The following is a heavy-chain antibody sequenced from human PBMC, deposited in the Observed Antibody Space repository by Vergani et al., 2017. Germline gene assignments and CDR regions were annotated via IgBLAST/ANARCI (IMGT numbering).Heavy chain of an antibody. CDR1: GYTFTGYY. V-gene: IGHV1-2*02. J-gene: IGHJ4*02. CDR3: ARARPHYYDSSGSPAYYFDY. CDR2: INPNSGGT. Sequence: QVQLVQSGAEVKKPGASVQVSCKASGYTFTGYYMHWVRQAPGQGLEWMGWINPNSGGTNYAQKFQGRFTMTRDTSISTAYMELSRLRSDDTAVYYCARARPHYYDSSGSPAYYFDYWGQGTLVTVSS. D-gene: IGHD3-22*01.